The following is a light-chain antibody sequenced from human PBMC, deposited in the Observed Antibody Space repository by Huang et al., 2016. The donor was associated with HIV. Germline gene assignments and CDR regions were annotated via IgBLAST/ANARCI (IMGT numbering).Light chain of an antibody. CDR2: GVS. J-gene: IGKJ1*01. V-gene: IGKV3-20*01. Sequence: EIVLTQSPGSLSLSPGEGATLSCRAIQSVHSNYLAWYHQKPGQAPRLLIYGVSTRATGIPDRFSGSGSGTDFTLTISRLEPEDSAVYYCQQYGSTPRTFGQGTKVEIK. CDR1: QSVHSNY. CDR3: QQYGSTPRT.